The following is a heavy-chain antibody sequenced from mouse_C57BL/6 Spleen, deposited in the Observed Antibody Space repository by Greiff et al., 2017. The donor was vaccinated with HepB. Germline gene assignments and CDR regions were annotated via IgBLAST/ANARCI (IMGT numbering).Heavy chain of an antibody. J-gene: IGHJ3*01. CDR2: ISYDGSN. D-gene: IGHD3-2*02. V-gene: IGHV3-6*01. CDR1: GYSITSGYY. Sequence: EVKLLESGPGLVKPSQSLSLTCSVTGYSITSGYYWNWIRQFPGNKLEWMGYISYDGSNNYNPSLKNRISITRDTSKNQFFLKLNSVTTEDTATYYCASDSSGRAWFAYWGQGTLVTVSA. CDR3: ASDSSGRAWFAY.